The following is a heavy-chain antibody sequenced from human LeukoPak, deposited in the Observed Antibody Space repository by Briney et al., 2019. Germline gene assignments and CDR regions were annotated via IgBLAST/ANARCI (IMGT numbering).Heavy chain of an antibody. CDR1: GFTFSSYD. D-gene: IGHD1-26*01. Sequence: GGSLRLSCAASGFTFSSYDMHWVRQATGKGLEWVSAIGTAGDTYYPGSVKGRFTISRENAKNSLYLQMNSLRAGDTAVYYCARGVGDEFSLDYWGQGTLVTVSS. CDR2: IGTAGDT. V-gene: IGHV3-13*01. CDR3: ARGVGDEFSLDY. J-gene: IGHJ4*02.